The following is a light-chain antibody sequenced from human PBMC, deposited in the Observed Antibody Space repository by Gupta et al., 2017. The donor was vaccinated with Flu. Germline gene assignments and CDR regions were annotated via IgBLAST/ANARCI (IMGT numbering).Light chain of an antibody. CDR2: QDS. CDR1: KLGDKY. V-gene: IGLV3-1*01. CDR3: QAWDSSTYLGV. Sequence: SYELTQPPSVSVSPGQTASITCSGDKLGDKYACWYQQKPGQSPVLVIDQDSKRPSGIPERFAGSNAGTTATLNISGTQAMDEADYYGQAWDSSTYLGVFGTGTKVTVL. J-gene: IGLJ1*01.